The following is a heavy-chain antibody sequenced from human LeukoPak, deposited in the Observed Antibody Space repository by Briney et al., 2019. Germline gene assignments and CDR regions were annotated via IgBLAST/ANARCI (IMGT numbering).Heavy chain of an antibody. V-gene: IGHV4-38-2*02. CDR3: ARGMREVRLQSPAYIVVVTAHPLPDY. J-gene: IGHJ4*02. Sequence: TSETPSLTCTVSGYSISTGYYWGWIRQPPGKGLEWIGSIYHSRNTSYNPSLKSRVSISVDTSKNQFSLKLSSVTAADTAVYYCARGMREVRLQSPAYIVVVTAHPLPDYWGQGTLVTVSS. CDR2: IYHSRNT. CDR1: GYSISTGYY. D-gene: IGHD2-21*02.